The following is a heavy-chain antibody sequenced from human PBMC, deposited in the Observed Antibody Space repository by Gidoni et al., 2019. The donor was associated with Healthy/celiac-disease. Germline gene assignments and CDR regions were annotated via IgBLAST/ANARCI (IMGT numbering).Heavy chain of an antibody. J-gene: IGHJ6*03. D-gene: IGHD2-15*01. V-gene: IGHV1-69*09. Sequence: QLQLVQSGAEVKKPGSSVKVSCRASGGTFSSYAISWVRQAPGQGLEWMGRIIPILGIANYAQKFQGRVTITADKSTSTAYMELSSLRSEDTAVYYCARGGVVVVAATPYYYYYMDVWGKGTTVTVSS. CDR3: ARGGVVVVAATPYYYYYMDV. CDR2: IIPILGIA. CDR1: GGTFSSYA.